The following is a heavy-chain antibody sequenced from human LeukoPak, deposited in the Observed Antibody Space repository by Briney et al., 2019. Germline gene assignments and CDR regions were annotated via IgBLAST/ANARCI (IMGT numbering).Heavy chain of an antibody. V-gene: IGHV3-23*01. CDR1: GFSFSNYA. CDR3: AKDSGSITIFGVVIVDAFDI. Sequence: GGSLRLSCAASGFSFSNYAMSWVRQAPGKGLEWVSAISGSGGSTYYADSVKGRFTISRDNSKNTLYLQMNSLRAEDTAVYYCAKDSGSITIFGVVIVDAFDIWGQGTMVTVSS. CDR2: ISGSGGST. J-gene: IGHJ3*02. D-gene: IGHD3-3*01.